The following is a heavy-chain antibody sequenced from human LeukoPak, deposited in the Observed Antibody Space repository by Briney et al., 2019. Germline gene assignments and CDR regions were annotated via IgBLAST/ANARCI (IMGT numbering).Heavy chain of an antibody. CDR1: GFTFSCPA. CDR3: TTPGRAYSYVPYYYMDV. J-gene: IGHJ6*03. CDR2: IRSKANSYAT. V-gene: IGHV3-73*01. Sequence: EGSLRLSCAAHGFTFSCPAMHWVRQASGKGLEWVGRIRSKANSYATAYAASVKGRFTISRDDSKNTAYLQMNSLKTEDTAVYYCTTPGRAYSYVPYYYMDVWGKGTTVTVS. D-gene: IGHD5-18*01.